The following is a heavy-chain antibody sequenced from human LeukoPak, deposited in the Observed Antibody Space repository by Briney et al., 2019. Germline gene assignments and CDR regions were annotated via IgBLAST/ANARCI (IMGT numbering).Heavy chain of an antibody. D-gene: IGHD2-8*01. J-gene: IGHJ4*02. V-gene: IGHV1-18*01. CDR2: ISAYNGNT. CDR1: GYTFTSYG. Sequence: RRASVKVSCKASGYTFTSYGISWVRQAPGQGLEWMGWISAYNGNTNYAQKLQGRVTMTTDTSTSTAYMELRSLSSDDTAVYYCARDHIVLMVYASGYWGQGTLVTVSS. CDR3: ARDHIVLMVYASGY.